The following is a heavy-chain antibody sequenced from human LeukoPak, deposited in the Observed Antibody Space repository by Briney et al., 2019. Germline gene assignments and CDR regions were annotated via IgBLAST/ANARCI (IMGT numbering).Heavy chain of an antibody. Sequence: GGSLRLSCAASGFTFSSHDMHWVRQPTGKGLEWVSVIGTAGNTCYADSVKGRFTISRDNSKNTLYLQMNSLRAEDTALYYCARDRRYYDSSGYYFHWYFDLWGRGTLVTVSS. V-gene: IGHV3-13*01. CDR2: IGTAGNT. CDR1: GFTFSSHD. J-gene: IGHJ2*01. CDR3: ARDRRYYDSSGYYFHWYFDL. D-gene: IGHD3-22*01.